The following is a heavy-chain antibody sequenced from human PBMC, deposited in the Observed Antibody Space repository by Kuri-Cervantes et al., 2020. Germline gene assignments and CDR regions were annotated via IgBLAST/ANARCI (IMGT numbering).Heavy chain of an antibody. CDR2: IYHSGST. J-gene: IGHJ5*02. Sequence: SETLSLTSTVSGYSTSSGYYWGWIRQPPGKGLEWIGNIYHSGSTYYNPSLKSRVTISVDTSKNQFSLKLSSVTAADTAVYYCARVGPNDYVWGTYRTWGQGTLVTVSS. V-gene: IGHV4-38-2*02. CDR1: GYSTSSGYY. CDR3: ARVGPNDYVWGTYRT. D-gene: IGHD3-16*02.